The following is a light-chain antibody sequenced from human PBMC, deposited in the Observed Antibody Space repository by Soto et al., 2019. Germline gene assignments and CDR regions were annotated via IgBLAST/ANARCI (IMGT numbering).Light chain of an antibody. V-gene: IGLV1-51*01. CDR1: SSNIGNNY. J-gene: IGLJ1*01. CDR3: GTWDSGLSSHV. CDR2: DNN. Sequence: QSVLTQPPSVSAAPGQTVTISCSGSSSNIGNNYVSWYQLLPGAAPKLLIYDNNKRPSDTPDRFSGSNSGTSATLGITGLQTGDEADYYCGTWDSGLSSHVFGSGTKVTVL.